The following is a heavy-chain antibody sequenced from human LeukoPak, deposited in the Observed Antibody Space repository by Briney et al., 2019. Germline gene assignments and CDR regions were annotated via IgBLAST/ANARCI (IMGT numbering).Heavy chain of an antibody. CDR3: ARAPYGGATDY. CDR2: IYYSGST. V-gene: IGHV4-59*01. J-gene: IGHJ4*02. CDR1: GGSISSYY. Sequence: SETLSLTCTVSGGSISSYYWSWIRQPPGQGLEWIGYIYYSGSTNYNPSLKSRVTISVDTSKNQFSLKLSSVTAADTAVYYCARAPYGGATDYWGQGTLVTVSS. D-gene: IGHD4/OR15-4a*01.